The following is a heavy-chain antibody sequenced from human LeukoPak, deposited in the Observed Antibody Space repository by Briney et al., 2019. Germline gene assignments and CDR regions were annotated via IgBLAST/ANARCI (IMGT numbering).Heavy chain of an antibody. CDR1: GYTFSSYA. CDR3: AREGYYGSGSPPSLYFDY. J-gene: IGHJ4*02. CDR2: INAGNGNT. V-gene: IGHV1-3*01. D-gene: IGHD3-10*01. Sequence: ASVKVSCKASGYTFSSYAIHWVRQAPGQRLEWMGWINAGNGNTKYSQRFQGRVTITRDTSASTAYMELSSLRFEDTAVYYCAREGYYGSGSPPSLYFDYWGQGTLVTVSS.